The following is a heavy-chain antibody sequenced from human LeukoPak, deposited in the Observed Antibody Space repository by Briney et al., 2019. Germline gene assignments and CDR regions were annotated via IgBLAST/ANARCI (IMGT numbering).Heavy chain of an antibody. CDR3: AREGRPGYGSGSYYNGEYMDV. D-gene: IGHD3-10*01. CDR1: GFTFSDYY. J-gene: IGHJ6*03. CDR2: ISSSGSTI. Sequence: PGGSLRLSCAASGFTFSDYYMSWIRQAPGKGLEWVSYISSSGSTIYYADSVKGRFTISRDNAKNSLYLQMNSLRAEDTAVYYCAREGRPGYGSGSYYNGEYMDVWGKGTTVTISS. V-gene: IGHV3-11*04.